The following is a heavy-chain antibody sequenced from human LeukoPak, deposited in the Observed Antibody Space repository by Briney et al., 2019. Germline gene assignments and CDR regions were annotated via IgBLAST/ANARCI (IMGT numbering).Heavy chain of an antibody. J-gene: IGHJ4*02. CDR3: ARKTGSFFY. V-gene: IGHV3-53*01. Sequence: PGGPLGLLCLASGFPVSNNYMSGARKAPGKGLEWVSVIYSDGSTYYADSVKGRFTISRDNSKNTLYLQINSLRAEDTAMYYCARKTGSFFYWGQGTLVTVSS. CDR1: GFPVSNNY. D-gene: IGHD6-13*01. CDR2: IYSDGST.